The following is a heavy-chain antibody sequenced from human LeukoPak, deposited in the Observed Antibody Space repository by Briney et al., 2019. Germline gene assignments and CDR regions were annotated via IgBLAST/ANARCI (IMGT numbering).Heavy chain of an antibody. V-gene: IGHV4-59*01. CDR1: GGSISSYY. J-gene: IGHJ6*03. CDR2: IYYSGST. Sequence: SETLSLTCTVSGGSISSYYWSWIRQPPGKGLEWIGYIYYSGSTNYNPSLKSRVTISVDTSKNQFSLKLSSVTAADTAVYYCARDKGALEWFNYMDVWGKGTTVTVSS. D-gene: IGHD3-3*01. CDR3: ARDKGALEWFNYMDV.